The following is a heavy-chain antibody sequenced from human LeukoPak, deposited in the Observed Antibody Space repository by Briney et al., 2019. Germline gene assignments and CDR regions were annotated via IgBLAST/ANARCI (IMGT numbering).Heavy chain of an antibody. D-gene: IGHD3-22*01. J-gene: IGHJ4*02. CDR1: GYTFTGYY. CDR2: INPNSGGT. Sequence: ASVKVSCKASGYTFTGYYMHWVRQAPGQGLEWMGWINPNSGGTNYAQKFQGRVTMTRDTSISTAYMGLSRLRSDDTAVYYCARDFYYESSGYAIWGQGTLVTVSS. CDR3: ARDFYYESSGYAI. V-gene: IGHV1-2*02.